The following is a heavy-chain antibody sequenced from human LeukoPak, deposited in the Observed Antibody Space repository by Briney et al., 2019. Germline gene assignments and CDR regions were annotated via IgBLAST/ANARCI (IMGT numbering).Heavy chain of an antibody. Sequence: GGSLRLSCAASGFTFNAYAMYWVRQAPGKGLEWVAFIRYDGSHKYYADSVKGRFTISRDNSKNTLSLQMNSLRAEDTALYYCAKDPDFWGQGTLVTVSS. CDR3: AKDPDF. V-gene: IGHV3-30*02. CDR2: IRYDGSHK. J-gene: IGHJ4*02. CDR1: GFTFNAYA.